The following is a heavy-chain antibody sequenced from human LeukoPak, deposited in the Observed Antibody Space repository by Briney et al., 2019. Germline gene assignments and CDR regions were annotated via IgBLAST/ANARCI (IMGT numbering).Heavy chain of an antibody. CDR1: GGSISSYY. D-gene: IGHD5-24*01. CDR3: ASQEMPLYFFDY. CDR2: MYYSGST. V-gene: IGHV4-59*08. J-gene: IGHJ4*02. Sequence: SETLSLTCTVSGGSISSYYWSWIRQPPGKGPEWIGYMYYSGSTKYNPSLKRRVTMSVDTSKNQFSLKLSSVTAADTAVYYCASQEMPLYFFDYWGQGALVTVSS.